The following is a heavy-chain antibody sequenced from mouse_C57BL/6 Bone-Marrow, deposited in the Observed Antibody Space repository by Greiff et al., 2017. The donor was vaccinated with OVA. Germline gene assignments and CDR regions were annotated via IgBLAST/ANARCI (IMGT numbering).Heavy chain of an antibody. CDR2: ISSGGSYT. CDR3: ARGDGSPFDY. Sequence: EVQVVESGGDLVKPGGSLKLSCAASGFTFSSYGMSWVRQTPDKRLEWVATISSGGSYTYYPDSVKGRFTISRDNAKNTLYLQMSSLKSEDTAMYYCARGDGSPFDYWGQGTTLTVSS. J-gene: IGHJ2*01. V-gene: IGHV5-6*01. CDR1: GFTFSSYG. D-gene: IGHD1-1*01.